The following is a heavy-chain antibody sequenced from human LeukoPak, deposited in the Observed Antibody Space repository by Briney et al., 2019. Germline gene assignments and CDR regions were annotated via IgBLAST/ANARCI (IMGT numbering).Heavy chain of an antibody. CDR3: ARATGSGYGEVNL. D-gene: IGHD3-10*01. J-gene: IGHJ5*02. CDR1: GFTVSSNY. V-gene: IGHV3-53*01. Sequence: GGSLRLSCAASGFTVSSNYMSWVRQAPGKGLEWVSVIYSGGSTYYADSVKGRFTISRDNSKNTLYLQMNSLRAEDTAVYYCARATGSGYGEVNLWGQGTLVTVSS. CDR2: IYSGGST.